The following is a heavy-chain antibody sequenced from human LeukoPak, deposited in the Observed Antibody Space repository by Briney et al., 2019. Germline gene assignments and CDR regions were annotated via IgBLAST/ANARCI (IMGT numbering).Heavy chain of an antibody. CDR2: IYYSGST. D-gene: IGHD5-18*01. CDR1: GASTRAYT. J-gene: IGHJ4*02. Sequence: SETLSPTSPVSGASTRAYTWTWIRQPPGKGLEWIGYIYYSGSTNYNPSLKSRVSISVDTSKNQFPLKLSSVSAADTYVYSCASLVDTAMSYWGQGTLVTVSS. V-gene: IGHV4-59*08. CDR3: ASLVDTAMSY.